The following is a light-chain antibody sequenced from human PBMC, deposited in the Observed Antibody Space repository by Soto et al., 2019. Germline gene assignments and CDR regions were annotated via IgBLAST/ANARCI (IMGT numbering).Light chain of an antibody. CDR2: DDS. CDR3: QMWDSRVDVV. V-gene: IGLV3-21*02. Sequence: SYVLTQPPSVSVAPGQTATITCGGNNIGSKSIHWYQQGPGQAPVLVVFDDSDRPSGIPERLSGSKSGNTATLTINRVESGDEDDYYCQMWDSRVDVVFGGGTKLTVL. CDR1: NIGSKS. J-gene: IGLJ3*02.